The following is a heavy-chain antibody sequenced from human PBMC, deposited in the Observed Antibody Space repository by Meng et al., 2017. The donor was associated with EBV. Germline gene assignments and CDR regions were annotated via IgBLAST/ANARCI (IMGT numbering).Heavy chain of an antibody. CDR3: ASESGRGFTPDY. Sequence: QVQLQPFGAEGNERGCWGKRCCRASGGTFRSDAVGCVRQAPGQGLEWMGGLILMAGASHYAQKFQDGVTIKADESTSTHSRELYNLRFEDTAMYYCASESGRGFTPDYWGQGTLVTVSS. V-gene: IGHV1-69*01. J-gene: IGHJ4*02. CDR1: GGTFRSDA. D-gene: IGHD3-10*01. CDR2: LILMAGAS.